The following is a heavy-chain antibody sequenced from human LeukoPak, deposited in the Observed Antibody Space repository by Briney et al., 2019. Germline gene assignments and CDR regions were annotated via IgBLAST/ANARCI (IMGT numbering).Heavy chain of an antibody. V-gene: IGHV3-9*01. CDR3: AKVRGDYGDYSFDY. CDR1: GFTFYDYD. Sequence: GGSLRLSCAASGFTFYDYDMHWVRQAPGKGLEWVSGISWNSGSIGYAVSVKGRFTISRDNAKTSLYLQMNSLRAEDTALYYCAKVRGDYGDYSFDYWGQGTLVTVSS. D-gene: IGHD4-17*01. J-gene: IGHJ4*02. CDR2: ISWNSGSI.